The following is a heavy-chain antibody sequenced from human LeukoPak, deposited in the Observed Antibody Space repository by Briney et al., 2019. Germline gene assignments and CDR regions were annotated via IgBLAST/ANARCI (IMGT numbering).Heavy chain of an antibody. CDR3: ARVSGATEAGFDY. V-gene: IGHV4-39*01. D-gene: IGHD1-26*01. J-gene: IGHJ4*02. CDR2: IYYSGST. Sequence: SETLSLTCTVSGGSISSSSYYWGWIRQPPGKGLEWIGSIYYSGSTYYNPSLKSRVTISVDTSKNQFSLKLSSVTAADTAVYYCARVSGATEAGFDYWGQGTLVTVSS. CDR1: GGSISSSSYY.